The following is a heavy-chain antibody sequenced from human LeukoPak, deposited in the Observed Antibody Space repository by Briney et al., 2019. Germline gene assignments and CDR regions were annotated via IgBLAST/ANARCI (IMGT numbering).Heavy chain of an antibody. V-gene: IGHV4-4*07. D-gene: IGHD2-2*01. CDR3: AGSTSFPGSFYYYYYYMDV. J-gene: IGHJ6*03. CDR1: GGSISSYY. Sequence: ASETLSLTRTLSGGSISSYYWRCMRQPAGEGLEWIGRIYTCGSTNYNPSLKSRVTMSVDTSKQQFSLNLSSVTAADTAVYYCAGSTSFPGSFYYYYYYMDVWGKGTTVTVSS. CDR2: IYTCGST.